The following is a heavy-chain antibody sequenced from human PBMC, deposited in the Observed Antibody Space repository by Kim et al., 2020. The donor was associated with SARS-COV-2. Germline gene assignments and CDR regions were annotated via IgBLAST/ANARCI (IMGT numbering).Heavy chain of an antibody. V-gene: IGHV1-69*06. Sequence: PIFGTANYAQKFQGRVTITADKSTSTAYMELSSLRSEDTAVYYCASNGETWGQGTLVTVSS. J-gene: IGHJ5*02. CDR2: PIFGTA. CDR3: ASNGET. D-gene: IGHD2-8*01.